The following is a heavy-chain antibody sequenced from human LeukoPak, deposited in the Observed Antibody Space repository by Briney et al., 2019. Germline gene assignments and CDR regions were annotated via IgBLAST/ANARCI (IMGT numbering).Heavy chain of an antibody. V-gene: IGHV3-21*04. D-gene: IGHD3-10*01. CDR3: ARGDIWFGELGFDY. CDR2: ISSSSSYI. Sequence: GGPLSLPGAASGLPFSSYSLNGSRKAPGKGLEGFSSISSSSSYIYYADSVKGRFTISRDNAKNSLYLQMNSLRAEDTAVYYCARGDIWFGELGFDYWGQGTLVTVSS. J-gene: IGHJ4*02. CDR1: GLPFSSYS.